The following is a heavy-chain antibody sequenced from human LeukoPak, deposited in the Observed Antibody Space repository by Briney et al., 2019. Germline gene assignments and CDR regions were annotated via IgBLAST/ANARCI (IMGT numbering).Heavy chain of an antibody. CDR3: ARGNSGYDLYYFDY. CDR2: MNPNSGNT. Sequence: ASVKVSCTASGYTFTSYDINWVRQATGQGLVWMGWMNPNSGNTGYAQKFQGRVTMTRNTSISTAYMELSSLRSEDTAVYYCARGNSGYDLYYFDYWGQGTLVTVSS. V-gene: IGHV1-8*01. D-gene: IGHD5-12*01. CDR1: GYTFTSYD. J-gene: IGHJ4*02.